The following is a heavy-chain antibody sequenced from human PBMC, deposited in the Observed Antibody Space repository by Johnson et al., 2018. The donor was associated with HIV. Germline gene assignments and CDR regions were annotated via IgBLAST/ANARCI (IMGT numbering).Heavy chain of an antibody. J-gene: IGHJ3*02. CDR3: ARVDGSTWYSRYDAFDI. V-gene: IGHV3-7*01. Sequence: VQLVESGGGLVQPGGSLRLSCAASGFTFSRYWLTWVRQAPGKGLEWVANIKQDGSEKYYVDTVKGRFTISRDNAKKSLYLQINSLRAEDTAVSYCARVDGSTWYSRYDAFDIWGQGTMVTVSS. CDR2: IKQDGSEK. D-gene: IGHD6-13*01. CDR1: GFTFSRYW.